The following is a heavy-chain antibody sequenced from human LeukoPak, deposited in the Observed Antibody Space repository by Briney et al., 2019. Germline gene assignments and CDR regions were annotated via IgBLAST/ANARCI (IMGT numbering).Heavy chain of an antibody. J-gene: IGHJ3*01. CDR3: ARDQSGHPLEDAFEV. V-gene: IGHV1-18*01. Sequence: GASVKVSCKASGYIFSNYAVSWVRQAPGHGLEWMGWVSTYNGKTNYAQKFQDRVTMTTDTSTRIVYTDLRSLRSDDTAMYYCARDQSGHPLEDAFEVWGQGTMVIVSS. D-gene: IGHD1-26*01. CDR1: GYIFSNYA. CDR2: VSTYNGKT.